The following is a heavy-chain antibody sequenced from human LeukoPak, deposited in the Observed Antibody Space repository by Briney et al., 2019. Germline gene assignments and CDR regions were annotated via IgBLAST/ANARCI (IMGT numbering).Heavy chain of an antibody. CDR3: ARRELITTFDY. CDR1: GGSFSGYY. J-gene: IGHJ4*02. D-gene: IGHD1-14*01. Sequence: PSETLSLTCAVYGGSFSGYYWSWIRQPPGKGLEWIGEIYHSGSTNYNPSLKSRVTISVDKSKNQFSLKLSSVTAADTAVYYCARRELITTFDYWGQGTLVTVSS. CDR2: IYHSGST. V-gene: IGHV4-34*01.